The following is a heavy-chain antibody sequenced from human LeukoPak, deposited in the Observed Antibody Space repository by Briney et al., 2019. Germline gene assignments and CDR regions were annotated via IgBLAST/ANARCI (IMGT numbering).Heavy chain of an antibody. CDR3: ASSRAAAEYFQH. V-gene: IGHV4-39*01. J-gene: IGHJ1*01. D-gene: IGHD2-15*01. CDR1: GGSISSSSYY. CDR2: IYYSGST. Sequence: PSETLSLTCTVSGGSISSSSYYWGWIRQPPGKGLEWIGSIYYSGSTYYNPSLKSRVTISVDTSKNQFSLKLSSVTAADTAVYYCASSRAAAEYFQHWGQGTLVTVSS.